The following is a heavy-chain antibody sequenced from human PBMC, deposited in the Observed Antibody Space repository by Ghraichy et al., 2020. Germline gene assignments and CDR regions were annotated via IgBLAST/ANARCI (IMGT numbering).Heavy chain of an antibody. CDR1: GGSFSGYY. D-gene: IGHD5-18*01. CDR3: ARRARGYSYGYMTAVDY. V-gene: IGHV4-34*01. J-gene: IGHJ4*02. Sequence: SETLSLTCAVYGGSFSGYYWSWIRQPPGKGLEWIGEINHSGSTNYNPSLKSRVTISVDTSKNQFSLKLSSVTAADTAVYYCARRARGYSYGYMTAVDYWGQGTRVTVS. CDR2: INHSGST.